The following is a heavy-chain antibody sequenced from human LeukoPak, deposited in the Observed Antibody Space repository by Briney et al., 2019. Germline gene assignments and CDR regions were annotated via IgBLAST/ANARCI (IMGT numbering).Heavy chain of an antibody. D-gene: IGHD3-22*01. CDR3: ARDSYDSSGYYYVNVAFDI. CDR2: ISSSGSTI. V-gene: IGHV3-11*04. CDR1: GFTFSDYY. Sequence: GGSLRLSCAASGFTFSDYYMSWIRQAPGKGLEWVSYISSSGSTIYYADSVKGRFTISRDNAKNSLYLQMNSLRAEDTAVYYCARDSYDSSGYYYVNVAFDIWGQGTMVTVSS. J-gene: IGHJ3*02.